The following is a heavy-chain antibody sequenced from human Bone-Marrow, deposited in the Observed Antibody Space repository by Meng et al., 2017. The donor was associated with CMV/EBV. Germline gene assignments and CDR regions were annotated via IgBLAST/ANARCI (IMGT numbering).Heavy chain of an antibody. V-gene: IGHV1-69*05. J-gene: IGHJ5*02. D-gene: IGHD6-13*01. Sequence: SVKVSCKASGGTFSSYAISWVRQAPGQGLEWMGGIIPIFGTANYAQKFQGRVTITTDESTSTAYMELSSLRSEDTAVYYCARDGRHSSSWTPWFDPWGQGTLVTVSS. CDR3: ARDGRHSSSWTPWFDP. CDR1: GGTFSSYA. CDR2: IIPIFGTA.